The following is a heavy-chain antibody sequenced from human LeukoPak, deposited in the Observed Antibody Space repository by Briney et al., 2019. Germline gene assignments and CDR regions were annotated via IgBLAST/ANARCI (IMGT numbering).Heavy chain of an antibody. J-gene: IGHJ5*02. CDR1: GGTFSSYA. CDR3: ARVSLEKELRWLQLFDP. Sequence: SVKVSCKASGGTFSSYAISWVRQAPGQGLGWMGGIIPIFGTANYAQKFQGRVTITADESTSTAYMELSSLRSEDTAVYYCARVSLEKELRWLQLFDPWGQGTLVTVSS. CDR2: IIPIFGTA. V-gene: IGHV1-69*13. D-gene: IGHD5-24*01.